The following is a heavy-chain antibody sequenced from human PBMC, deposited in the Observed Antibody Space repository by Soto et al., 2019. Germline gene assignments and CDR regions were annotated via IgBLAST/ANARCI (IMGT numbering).Heavy chain of an antibody. CDR2: MHHTQGT. CDR3: ARVPFVGYFDWLDP. J-gene: IGHJ5*01. CDR1: GASISSYY. V-gene: IGHV4-59*01. Sequence: SETLSLTCSVSGASISSYYWTWIRQPPGGGLEWIGYMHHTQGTNDNPSLRGRVHMSIDTSMNQFSLRLTSVTAADTAVYYCARVPFVGYFDWLDPWGQGTLVTVSS. D-gene: IGHD3-9*01.